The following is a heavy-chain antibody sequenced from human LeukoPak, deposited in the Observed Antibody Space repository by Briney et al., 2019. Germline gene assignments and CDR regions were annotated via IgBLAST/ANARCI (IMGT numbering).Heavy chain of an antibody. CDR1: GGTFSSYA. D-gene: IGHD6-13*01. Sequence: SVKVSCKASGGTFSSYAISWVRQAPGQGLEWMGGIISIFGTANYAQKFQGRVTITTDESTSTAYMELSSLRSEDTAVYYCASGPHIAAAGTGYWGQGTLVTVSP. V-gene: IGHV1-69*05. CDR2: IISIFGTA. J-gene: IGHJ4*02. CDR3: ASGPHIAAAGTGY.